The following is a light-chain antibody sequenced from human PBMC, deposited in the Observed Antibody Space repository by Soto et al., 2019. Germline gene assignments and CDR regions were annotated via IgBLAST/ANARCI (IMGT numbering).Light chain of an antibody. J-gene: IGLJ1*01. V-gene: IGLV2-14*01. CDR2: GVT. CDR1: GSDIGAYNY. CDR3: SSFTTGYFYV. Sequence: QSALTQPASVSGSPGQSITISCTGSGSDIGAYNYVSWYQQHPGKAPKLLIHGVTRRPSGVSSRFSASKSAYTASLTISGLQAEAEATYFCSSFTTGYFYVFGPGTKVSVL.